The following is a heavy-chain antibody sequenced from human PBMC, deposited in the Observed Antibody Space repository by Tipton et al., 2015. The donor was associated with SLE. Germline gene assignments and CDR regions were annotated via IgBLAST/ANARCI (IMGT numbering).Heavy chain of an antibody. V-gene: IGHV4-31*03. CDR2: IYYSGST. CDR3: TVVVPAAIGHFQH. J-gene: IGHJ1*01. Sequence: LRLSCTVSGGSISSGGYYWSWIRQHPGKGLEWIGYIYYSGSTYYNPSLKSRVTTSVDTSKNQFSLKLSSVTAADTAVYYCTVVVPAAIGHFQHWGQGTLVTVSS. D-gene: IGHD2-2*02. CDR1: GGSISSGGYY.